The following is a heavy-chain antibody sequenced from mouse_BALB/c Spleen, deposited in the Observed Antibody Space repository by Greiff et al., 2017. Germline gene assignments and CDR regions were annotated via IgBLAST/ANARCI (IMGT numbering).Heavy chain of an antibody. CDR3: APHYYGSSYDFDD. CDR1: GFNIKDTY. J-gene: IGHJ2*01. Sequence: EVQLQESGAELVKPGASVKLSCTASGFNIKDTYMHWVKQRPEQGLEWIGRIDPANGNTKYDPKFQGKATITADTSSNTAYLQLSSLTSEDTAVYYCAPHYYGSSYDFDDWGQGTTLTVSS. CDR2: IDPANGNT. V-gene: IGHV14-3*02. D-gene: IGHD1-1*01.